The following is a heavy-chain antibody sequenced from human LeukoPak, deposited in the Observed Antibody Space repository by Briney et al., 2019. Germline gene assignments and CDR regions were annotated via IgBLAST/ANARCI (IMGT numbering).Heavy chain of an antibody. CDR2: IYYSGST. Sequence: SETLSLTCTVSGGSISSYYWSWIRQPPGKGLEWIGYIYYSGSTNHNPSLKSRVTISVDTSKNQFSLKLSSVTAADTAVYYCARDYGSGVMGYYYGMDVWGQGTTVTVSS. J-gene: IGHJ6*02. V-gene: IGHV4-59*12. D-gene: IGHD3-10*01. CDR3: ARDYGSGVMGYYYGMDV. CDR1: GGSISSYY.